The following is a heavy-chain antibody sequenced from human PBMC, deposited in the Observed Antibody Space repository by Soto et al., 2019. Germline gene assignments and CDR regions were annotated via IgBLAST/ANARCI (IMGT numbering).Heavy chain of an antibody. J-gene: IGHJ4*02. CDR2: INHSGST. CDR3: ARLGPKIAVAGSEAASPFDY. D-gene: IGHD6-19*01. Sequence: SETLSLTCAVYGGSFSGYYWSWIRQPPGKGLEWIGEINHSGSTNYNPSLKSRVTISVDTSKNQFSLKLSSVTAADTAVYYCARLGPKIAVAGSEAASPFDYWGQGTLVTVSS. V-gene: IGHV4-34*01. CDR1: GGSFSGYY.